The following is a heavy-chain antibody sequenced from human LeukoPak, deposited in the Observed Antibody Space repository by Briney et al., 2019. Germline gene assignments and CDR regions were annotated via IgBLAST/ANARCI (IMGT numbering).Heavy chain of an antibody. Sequence: PSETLSLTCSVSGGSINNFYWNWIRQPAGKGLEWIGLIYASGRTDYKSSLKSRVSMSIDKSKKKFYLKLTSVTAADTALYFCERESIPTAANWFDTWGQGTLVTVAP. V-gene: IGHV4-4*07. J-gene: IGHJ5*02. CDR1: GGSINNFY. D-gene: IGHD2-2*01. CDR2: IYASGRT. CDR3: ERESIPTAANWFDT.